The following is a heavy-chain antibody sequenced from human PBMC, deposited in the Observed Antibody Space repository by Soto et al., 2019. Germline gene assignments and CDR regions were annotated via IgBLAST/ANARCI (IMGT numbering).Heavy chain of an antibody. V-gene: IGHV3-23*01. D-gene: IGHD6-19*01. CDR1: GFTFSSYA. CDR3: AIRIAVAGTLPPCVVSLDRVDY. Sequence: EVQLLESGGGLVQPGGSLRLSCAASGFTFSSYAMSWVRQAPGKGLEWVADISGSGGSTYYADSVKGRFTISRDNSNNTLYLHMNGLRADDTAVYYCAIRIAVAGTLPPCVVSLDRVDYLGQGTLVTVSS. CDR2: ISGSGGST. J-gene: IGHJ4*02.